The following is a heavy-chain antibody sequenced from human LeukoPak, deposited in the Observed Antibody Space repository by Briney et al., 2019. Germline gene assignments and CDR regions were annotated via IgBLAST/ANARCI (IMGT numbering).Heavy chain of an antibody. D-gene: IGHD1-14*01. CDR1: GFTFSSYA. CDR3: AKTLARHGTFDY. J-gene: IGHJ4*02. Sequence: GGSLRLSCAASGFTFSSYAMSWVRQAPGRRLEWVSAISGSGASTYYADSVKGRFTISRDNSKNTLSLQMSSLRAEDTAVYYCAKTLARHGTFDYWGQGTLVTVSS. CDR2: ISGSGAST. V-gene: IGHV3-23*01.